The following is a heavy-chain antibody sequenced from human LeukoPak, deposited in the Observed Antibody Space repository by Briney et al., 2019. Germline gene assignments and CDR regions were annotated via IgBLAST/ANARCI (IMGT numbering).Heavy chain of an antibody. V-gene: IGHV4-34*01. Sequence: SETLSLTCAVYGGSFSGYYWSWIRQPPGKGLEWIGEINHSGSTNYNPSLKSRVTISVATSKTQFSLKLSSVTAADTAVYYCARGPLRGVDILTGYGSFDYWGQGTLVTVSS. J-gene: IGHJ4*02. CDR2: INHSGST. CDR1: GGSFSGYY. D-gene: IGHD3-9*01. CDR3: ARGPLRGVDILTGYGSFDY.